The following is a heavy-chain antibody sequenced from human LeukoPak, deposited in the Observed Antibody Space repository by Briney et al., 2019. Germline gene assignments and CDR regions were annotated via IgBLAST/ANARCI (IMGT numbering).Heavy chain of an antibody. V-gene: IGHV4-38-2*02. CDR3: ARTTEGYAGGPGYSYYYYMDV. J-gene: IGHJ6*03. D-gene: IGHD5-12*01. CDR2: IYHSGST. CDR1: GYSISSGYY. Sequence: SETLSLTCTVSGYSISSGYYWGWIRQPPGKGLEWIGSIYHSGSTHYNPSLKSRVTISVDTSKNQVSLKLRSVTAADTAVYYCARTTEGYAGGPGYSYYYYMDVWGKGTTVTISS.